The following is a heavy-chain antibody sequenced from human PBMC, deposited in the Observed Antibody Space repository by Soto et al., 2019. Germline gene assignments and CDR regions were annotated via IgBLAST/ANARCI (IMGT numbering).Heavy chain of an antibody. CDR1: GFTISSNA. CDR3: AKDKPGTASFDY. V-gene: IGHV3-23*01. J-gene: IGHJ4*02. Sequence: GGSLRLSCAASGFTISSNAMYWVRQAPGKGLEWVSGISDRGDTTHYADSVKGRFTISRDTSKNTLYLQLNALRADDTAVYYCAKDKPGTASFDYWGQGTLVTVSS. CDR2: ISDRGDTT. D-gene: IGHD1-1*01.